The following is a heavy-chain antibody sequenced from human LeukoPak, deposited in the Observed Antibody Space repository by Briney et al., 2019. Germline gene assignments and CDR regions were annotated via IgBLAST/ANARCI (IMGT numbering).Heavy chain of an antibody. V-gene: IGHV3-11*04. CDR1: GFTFSDYY. J-gene: IGHJ5*02. Sequence: GGSLRLSCAASGFTFSDYYMSWIRQAPGKGLEWVSYISSSGSTIYYADSVKGRFTISRDNAKNSLYLQMNSLRAEDTAVYYCARAPRYDFWSGYYPSWFDPWGQGTLVTVSS. CDR2: ISSSGSTI. D-gene: IGHD3-3*01. CDR3: ARAPRYDFWSGYYPSWFDP.